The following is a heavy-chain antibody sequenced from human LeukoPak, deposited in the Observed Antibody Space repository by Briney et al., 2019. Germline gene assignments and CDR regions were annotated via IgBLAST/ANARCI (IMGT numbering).Heavy chain of an antibody. CDR3: AKGHTCWYGVSYFDY. CDR2: ISGSGGST. V-gene: IGHV3-23*01. D-gene: IGHD6-13*01. J-gene: IGHJ4*02. CDR1: GFTFSIFS. Sequence: GGSLRLSCAASGFTFSIFSMSCVRQAPGKGLEWVSAISGSGGSTYYADSVKGRFIISRDNSKNTLYLQMNSLAAEDTAVYYCAKGHTCWYGVSYFDYWGQGTLVTVSS.